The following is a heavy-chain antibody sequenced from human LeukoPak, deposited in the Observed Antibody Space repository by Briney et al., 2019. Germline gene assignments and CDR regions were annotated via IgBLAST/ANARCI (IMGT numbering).Heavy chain of an antibody. D-gene: IGHD3-22*01. CDR3: AAGYDSSGYYYPDY. J-gene: IGHJ4*02. CDR2: IWYDGSNK. V-gene: IGHV3-33*01. CDR1: GFTFSSYG. Sequence: SGGSLRLSCAASGFTFSSYGMHWVRQAPGKGLEWVAVIWYDGSNKYYADSVKGRFTISRDNSKKTLYLKMNSMRAEDTAVYYCAAGYDSSGYYYPDYWGQGTLVTVSS.